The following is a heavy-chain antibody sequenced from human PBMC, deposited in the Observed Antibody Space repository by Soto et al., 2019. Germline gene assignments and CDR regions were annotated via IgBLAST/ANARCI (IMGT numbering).Heavy chain of an antibody. Sequence: ATLSLTCTVSGDSITNNYWSWIRQPAGKGLEWIGRIYSSGSTNYNPSLKSRVTMSVDKSKNKFSLKLSSVTAADTAVYYCARDGGSYYLGPYWGRGTLVTVSS. CDR1: GDSITNNY. J-gene: IGHJ4*01. CDR3: ARDGGSYYLGPY. CDR2: IYSSGST. D-gene: IGHD1-26*01. V-gene: IGHV4-4*07.